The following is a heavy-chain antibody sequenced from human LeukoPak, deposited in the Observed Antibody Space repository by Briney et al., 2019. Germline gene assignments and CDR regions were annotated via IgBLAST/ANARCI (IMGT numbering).Heavy chain of an antibody. D-gene: IGHD6-13*01. CDR3: ATEIEVAAAGTVNWFDP. CDR2: FDPEDGGT. J-gene: IGHJ5*02. Sequence: ASVKVSCKVSGYTLTELSMHWVRQAPGKALEWMGGFDPEDGGTIYAQKFQGRVTMTEDTSTDTAYMELSSLRSEDTAVYYCATEIEVAAAGTVNWFDPWGQGTLVTVSS. V-gene: IGHV1-24*01. CDR1: GYTLTELS.